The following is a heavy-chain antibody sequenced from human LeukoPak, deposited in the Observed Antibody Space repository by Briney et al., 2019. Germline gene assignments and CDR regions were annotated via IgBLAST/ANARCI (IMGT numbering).Heavy chain of an antibody. V-gene: IGHV4-61*02. CDR2: IYTSGST. CDR1: GGSISSGSYY. J-gene: IGHJ4*02. D-gene: IGHD3-3*01. CDR3: ARVLTYYDFWSGYSQDYYFDY. Sequence: PSETLSLTCTVSGGSISSGSYYWSWIRQPAGKGLEWIGRIYTSGSTNYNPSLKSRVTISVDTSKNQFSLKLSSVTAADTAVYYCARVLTYYDFWSGYSQDYYFDYWGQGTLVTVSS.